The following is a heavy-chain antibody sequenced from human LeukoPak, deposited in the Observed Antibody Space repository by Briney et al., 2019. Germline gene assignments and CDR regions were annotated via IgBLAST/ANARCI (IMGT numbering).Heavy chain of an antibody. CDR3: ARSLGGDSSY. V-gene: IGHV3-53*01. D-gene: IGHD2-21*02. Sequence: GGSQRLSCAASGLTVSINYMSWVRQAPGKGLEWVSVIYGGGTTVYADSVKGRFTISRDSSKNTVYLQMNSLRAEDTAVYYCARSLGGDSSYWRQGTLVTVSS. CDR1: GLTVSINY. J-gene: IGHJ4*02. CDR2: IYGGGTT.